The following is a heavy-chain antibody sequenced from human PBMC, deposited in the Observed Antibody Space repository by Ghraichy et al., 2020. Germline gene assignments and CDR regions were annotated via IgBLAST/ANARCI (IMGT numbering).Heavy chain of an antibody. D-gene: IGHD6-19*01. CDR3: ARVQGGWYVYYYYGMDV. Sequence: ASVKVSCKASGYTFTSYGISWVRQAPGQGLEWMGWISAYNGNTNYAQKLQGRVTMTTDTSTSTAYMELRSLRSDDTAVYYCARVQGGWYVYYYYGMDVWGQGTTVTVSS. J-gene: IGHJ6*02. CDR1: GYTFTSYG. CDR2: ISAYNGNT. V-gene: IGHV1-18*01.